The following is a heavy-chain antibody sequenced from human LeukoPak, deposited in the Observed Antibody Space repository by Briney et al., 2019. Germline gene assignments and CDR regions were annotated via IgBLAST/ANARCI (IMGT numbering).Heavy chain of an antibody. CDR3: ARDSGSSPAFDY. V-gene: IGHV4-34*01. CDR2: INHSGST. Sequence: PSETLSLTCAVYGGSFSGYYWSWIRQPPGKGLEWIGEINHSGSTNYNPSLKSRVTMSVVTSKNQISLKLSSVTAADTAVYFCARDSGSSPAFDYWGQGTLVTVSS. CDR1: GGSFSGYY. J-gene: IGHJ4*02. D-gene: IGHD6-13*01.